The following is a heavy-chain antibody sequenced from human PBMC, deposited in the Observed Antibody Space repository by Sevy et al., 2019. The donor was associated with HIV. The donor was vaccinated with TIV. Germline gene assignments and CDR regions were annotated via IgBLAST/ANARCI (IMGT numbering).Heavy chain of an antibody. V-gene: IGHV3-15*01. J-gene: IGHJ4*02. D-gene: IGHD1-26*01. CDR3: TTRVFSGSDFDH. CDR1: GFTFSYTW. CDR2: IKSNTDGGTT. Sequence: GGSLRLSCAASGFTFSYTWMSWVRQAPGKGLEWVGRIKSNTDGGTTNYATPVKGRFTISRDDSDSTLYLQMSSLTTEDTAIYYCTTRVFSGSDFDHWGQGTLVTVSS.